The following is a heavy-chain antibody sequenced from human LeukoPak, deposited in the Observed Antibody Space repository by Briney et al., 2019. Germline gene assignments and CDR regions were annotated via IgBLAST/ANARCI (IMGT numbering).Heavy chain of an antibody. CDR1: GYTFTSYG. CDR3: ATAKKGYSSDSPFDY. CDR2: FDPEDGET. D-gene: IGHD6-19*01. Sequence: PAASVKVSCKASGYTFTSYGISWVRQAPGQGLEWMGGFDPEDGETIYAQKFQGRVTMTEDTSTDTAYMELSSLRSEDTAVYYCATAKKGYSSDSPFDYWGQGTLVTVSS. V-gene: IGHV1-24*01. J-gene: IGHJ4*02.